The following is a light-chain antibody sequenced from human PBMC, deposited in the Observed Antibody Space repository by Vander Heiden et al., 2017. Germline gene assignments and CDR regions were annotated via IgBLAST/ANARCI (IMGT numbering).Light chain of an antibody. CDR2: KAS. Sequence: DIQMPQSPSTLSGSAGDTLTITCTASQSVGSWVAWYQQKPRTAPRPLIFKASTLQSGVPSRFSGSGSGNEFTLTISSLQPDDFATYYCQQYNGYPTFGQGAKVEIK. J-gene: IGKJ1*01. V-gene: IGKV1-5*03. CDR1: QSVGSW. CDR3: QQYNGYPT.